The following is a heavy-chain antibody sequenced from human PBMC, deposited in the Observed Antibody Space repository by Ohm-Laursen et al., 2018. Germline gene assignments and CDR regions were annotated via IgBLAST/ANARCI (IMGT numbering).Heavy chain of an antibody. J-gene: IGHJ4*02. V-gene: IGHV4-59*08. CDR2: IYYSGST. Sequence: SDTLSLTCTVSGGSISSYYWSWIRQPPGKGLEWIGYIYYSGSTNYNPSLKSRVTISVDTSKNQFSLKLSSVTAADTAVYYCARSPESSGWYIDYWGQGTLVTVSS. CDR3: ARSPESSGWYIDY. D-gene: IGHD6-19*01. CDR1: GGSISSYY.